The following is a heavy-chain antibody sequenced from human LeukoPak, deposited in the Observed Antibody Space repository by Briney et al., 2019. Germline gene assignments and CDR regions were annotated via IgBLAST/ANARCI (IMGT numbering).Heavy chain of an antibody. CDR1: GFTFSSNY. CDR3: AAYCSGPNYYYYYYMDV. Sequence: GGSLRLSCAASGFTFSSNYMSWVRQAPGKGLEWVSVIYSGGSTYYSDYVKGGFNISRDNSKNTLYLQMNSLRAEDTAVYYCAAYCSGPNYYYYYYMDVWGKGTTVTVSS. D-gene: IGHD3-10*01. J-gene: IGHJ6*03. V-gene: IGHV3-53*01. CDR2: IYSGGST.